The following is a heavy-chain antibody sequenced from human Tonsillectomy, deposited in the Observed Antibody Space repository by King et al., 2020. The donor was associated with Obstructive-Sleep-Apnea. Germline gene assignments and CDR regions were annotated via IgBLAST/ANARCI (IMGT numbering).Heavy chain of an antibody. V-gene: IGHV4-39*07. Sequence: QLQESGPGLVKPSETLSLTCTVSGGSISSSGFYWGWIRQPPGTGLEWIGNIYYSGSTYCNPSLKSRVTISVDTSKNQFSLKLSSVTAADTAVYYCASRNHGDNGVDFDYWGQGTLGTVSS. D-gene: IGHD4-17*01. CDR3: ASRNHGDNGVDFDY. CDR2: IYYSGST. CDR1: GGSISSSGFY. J-gene: IGHJ4*02.